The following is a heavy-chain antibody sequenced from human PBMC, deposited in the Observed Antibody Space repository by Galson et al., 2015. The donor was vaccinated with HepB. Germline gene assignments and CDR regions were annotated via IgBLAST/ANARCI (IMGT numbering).Heavy chain of an antibody. CDR3: ARLTLGDYDKYWYFDL. J-gene: IGHJ2*01. Sequence: SETLSLTCTVSGGSISSSSYYWGWIRQPPGKGLEWIGSIYYSGSTYYNPSLKSRVTISLDTSKNQFSLKLSSVTAADTAVYYCARLTLGDYDKYWYFDLWGRGTLVTVSS. D-gene: IGHD4-17*01. CDR1: GGSISSSSYY. CDR2: IYYSGST. V-gene: IGHV4-39*01.